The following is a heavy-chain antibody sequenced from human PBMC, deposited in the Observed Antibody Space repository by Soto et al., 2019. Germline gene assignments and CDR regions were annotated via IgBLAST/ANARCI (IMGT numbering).Heavy chain of an antibody. D-gene: IGHD6-13*01. V-gene: IGHV3-48*01. CDR1: GFTFSSYS. CDR2: ISSSSSTI. J-gene: IGHJ4*02. CDR3: ARGRRRAAAGDFDY. Sequence: EVQLVESGGGLVQPGGSLRLSCAASGFTFSSYSMNWVRQAPGKGLEWVSYISSSSSTIYYADSVKGRFTISRDNAKNYLYLQMNSLRAEDTAVYYCARGRRRAAAGDFDYWGQGTLVTVSS.